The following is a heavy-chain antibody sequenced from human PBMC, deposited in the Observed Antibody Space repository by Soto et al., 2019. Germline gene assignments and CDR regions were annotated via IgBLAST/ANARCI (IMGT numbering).Heavy chain of an antibody. CDR2: IWYDGSNK. V-gene: IGHV3-33*01. CDR3: ARDRKQQPYYYYYMDV. CDR1: GFTFSSYG. D-gene: IGHD6-13*01. J-gene: IGHJ6*03. Sequence: PGGSLRLSCAASGFTFSSYGMHWVRQAPGKGLEWVAVIWYDGSNKYYADSVKGRFTISRDNSKNTLYLQMNSLRAEDTAVYYCARDRKQQPYYYYYMDVWGKGTTVTVSS.